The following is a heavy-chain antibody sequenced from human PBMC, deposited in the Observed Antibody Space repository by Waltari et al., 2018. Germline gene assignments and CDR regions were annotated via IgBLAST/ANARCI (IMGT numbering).Heavy chain of an antibody. V-gene: IGHV4-39*01. J-gene: IGHJ1*01. D-gene: IGHD4-17*01. CDR3: GRIAFGDDGGYFQH. CDR2: MQYRGST. Sequence: QLQLQESGPGLVKPSETLSLTCTVSGGSISTNYNWGWIRQPPGKGLEWMGNMQYRGSTFYNPSLKSRVTISLDTSKNQFSLNLSSVSAADTAVYFCGRIAFGDDGGYFQHWGQGTLGTVSS. CDR1: GGSISTNYN.